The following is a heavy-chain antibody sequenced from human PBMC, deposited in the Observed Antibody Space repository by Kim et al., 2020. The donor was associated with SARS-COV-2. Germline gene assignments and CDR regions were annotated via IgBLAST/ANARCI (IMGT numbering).Heavy chain of an antibody. V-gene: IGHV1-58*01. CDR2: IVVGSGGT. Sequence: SVKVSCKASGFAFSNSVVQWVRQARGQSLEWIGWIVVGSGGTKYAQDFQERLTITRDMSTGTAYMELSSLRSEDTAVYYCAAERYGSGLYHCCAFEIWGQGSMVTVSS. J-gene: IGHJ3*02. CDR3: AAERYGSGLYHCCAFEI. CDR1: GFAFSNSV. D-gene: IGHD6-19*01.